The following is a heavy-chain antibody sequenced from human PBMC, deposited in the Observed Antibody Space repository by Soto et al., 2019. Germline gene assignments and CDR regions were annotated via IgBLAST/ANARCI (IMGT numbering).Heavy chain of an antibody. Sequence: QVQLVESGGGVVQPGRSLRLSCAASGFTFSSYGMHWVRQAPGKGLEWVAVISYDGSNKYYADSVKGRFTISRDNSKNTLYLQMNSLRAEDTAVYYCARQYYDFWSGYGPVTAFDYWGQGTLVTVSS. CDR2: ISYDGSNK. D-gene: IGHD3-3*01. V-gene: IGHV3-30*03. CDR1: GFTFSSYG. CDR3: ARQYYDFWSGYGPVTAFDY. J-gene: IGHJ4*02.